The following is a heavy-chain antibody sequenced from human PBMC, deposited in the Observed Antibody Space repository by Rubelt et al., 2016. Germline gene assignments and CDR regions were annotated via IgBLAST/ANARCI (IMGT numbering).Heavy chain of an antibody. Sequence: KFGGGVVQPGGSLRLSCAASGFTFSSYGMHWVRQAPGKGLEWVAVIWYDGSNKYYADSVKGRFTISRDNSKNTLYLQMNSLRAEDTAVYYCARDGPRYSSGGYAQYFQHWGQGTLVTVSS. CDR1: GFTFSSYG. V-gene: IGHV3-33*01. D-gene: IGHD6-19*01. CDR3: ARDGPRYSSGGYAQYFQH. CDR2: IWYDGSNK. J-gene: IGHJ1*01.